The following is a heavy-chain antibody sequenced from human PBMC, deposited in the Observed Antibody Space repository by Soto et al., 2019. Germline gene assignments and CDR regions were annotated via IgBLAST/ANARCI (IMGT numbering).Heavy chain of an antibody. D-gene: IGHD2-15*01. CDR3: ARDRGYDAHDYYYNAMDV. Sequence: GGSLRLSCAASGFTFSDYYMSWTRQAPGKGLEYISYISSSSGSTNYADSVKGRFTISRDNAKNSLYLQMNSLRAEDTAVYYCARDRGYDAHDYYYNAMDVWGQGTMVTVSS. CDR1: GFTFSDYY. V-gene: IGHV3-11*06. J-gene: IGHJ6*02. CDR2: ISSSSGST.